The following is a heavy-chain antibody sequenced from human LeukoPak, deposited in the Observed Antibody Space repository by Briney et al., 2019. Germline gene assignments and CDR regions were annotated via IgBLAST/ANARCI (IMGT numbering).Heavy chain of an antibody. D-gene: IGHD5-12*01. Sequence: PSQTLSLTCTVSGGSISSGGYYWSWIRQPPGKGLEWIGYIYHSGSTYYNPSLKSRVTISVDRSKNQFSLKLSSVTAADTAVYYCASQDSGYDLGAFDYWGQGTLVTVSS. V-gene: IGHV4-30-2*01. J-gene: IGHJ4*02. CDR1: GGSISSGGYY. CDR2: IYHSGST. CDR3: ASQDSGYDLGAFDY.